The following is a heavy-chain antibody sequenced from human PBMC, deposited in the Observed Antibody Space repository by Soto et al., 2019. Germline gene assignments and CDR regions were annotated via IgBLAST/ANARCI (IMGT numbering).Heavy chain of an antibody. J-gene: IGHJ3*02. Sequence: GGSLRLSCAASGFTFSSYGMHWVRQAPGKGLEWVAVIWYDGSNKYYADSVKGRFTISRDNSKNTLYLQMNSLRAEDTAVYYCAREKAHYGSGRLNDAFDIWGQGTMVTVSS. CDR3: AREKAHYGSGRLNDAFDI. D-gene: IGHD3-10*01. CDR1: GFTFSSYG. CDR2: IWYDGSNK. V-gene: IGHV3-33*01.